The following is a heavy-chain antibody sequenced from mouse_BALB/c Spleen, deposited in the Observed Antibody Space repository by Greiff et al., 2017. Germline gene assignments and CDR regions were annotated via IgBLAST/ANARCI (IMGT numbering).Heavy chain of an antibody. V-gene: IGHV2-9*02. CDR3: ARGYYGGSPFDV. Sequence: VQLQQSGPGLVAPSQSLSITCTVSGFSLTSYGVHWVRQPPGKGLEWLGVIWAGGSTNYNSALMSRLSFNKDNSKSQVFLKMHSLQTDDTAMYFCARGYYGGSPFDVWGAGSAVTVAS. CDR1: GFSLTSYG. CDR2: IWAGGST. J-gene: IGHJ1*01. D-gene: IGHD1-1*01.